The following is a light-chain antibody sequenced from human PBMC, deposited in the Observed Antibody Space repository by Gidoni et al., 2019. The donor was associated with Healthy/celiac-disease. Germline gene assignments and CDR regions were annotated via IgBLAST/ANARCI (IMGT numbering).Light chain of an antibody. CDR1: QSVSSSY. CDR2: VAS. V-gene: IGKV3-20*01. J-gene: IGKJ2*01. CDR3: QQYGSSPPAYT. Sequence: ETVLTQSQGLLSLAPGERATLPCSASQSVSSSYLAWYQHKPGQAPRLLIYVASSRDTGIPDRFSCSGSGTDFTLTISRLEPEDFAVYYCQQYGSSPPAYTFGQGTKLEIK.